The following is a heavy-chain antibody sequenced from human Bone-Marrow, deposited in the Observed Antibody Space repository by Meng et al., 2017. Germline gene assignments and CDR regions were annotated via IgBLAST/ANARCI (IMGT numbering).Heavy chain of an antibody. CDR1: GFTFSSYA. CDR2: ISSNGGST. D-gene: IGHD6-19*01. CDR3: ARDWFYRQWLARSNYYYGMDV. J-gene: IGHJ6*02. V-gene: IGHV3-64*01. Sequence: GESLKISCAASGFTFSSYAMHWVRQAPGKGLEYVSAISSNGGSTYYANSVKGRFTISRDNSKNTLYLQMGSLRAEDMAVYYCARDWFYRQWLARSNYYYGMDVWGQGTTVTVSS.